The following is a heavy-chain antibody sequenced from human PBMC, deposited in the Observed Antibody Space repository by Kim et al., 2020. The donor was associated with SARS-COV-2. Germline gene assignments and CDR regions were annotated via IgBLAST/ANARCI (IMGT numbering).Heavy chain of an antibody. CDR2: INAGNGNT. CDR3: ARDPSIAAAEGDY. D-gene: IGHD6-13*01. CDR1: GYTFTSYA. V-gene: IGHV1-3*01. Sequence: ASVKVSCKASGYTFTSYAMHWVRQAPGQRLEWMGWINAGNGNTKYSQKFQGRVTITRDTSASTAYMELSSLRSEDTAVYYYARDPSIAAAEGDYWGQGTLVTVSS. J-gene: IGHJ4*02.